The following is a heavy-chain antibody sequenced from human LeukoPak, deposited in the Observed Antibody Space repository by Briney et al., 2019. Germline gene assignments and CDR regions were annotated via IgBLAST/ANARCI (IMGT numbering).Heavy chain of an antibody. D-gene: IGHD5-24*01. CDR3: ARGRDGYNFGSGFYYFDY. Sequence: SETLSLTCAVYGGSFSGYYWSWIRQPPGKGLEWTGELNHSGSTNYNPSLKSRVTISVDTSKNQFSLRLSSVTAADTAVYYCARGRDGYNFGSGFYYFDYWGQGTLVTVSS. V-gene: IGHV4-34*01. CDR1: GGSFSGYY. J-gene: IGHJ4*02. CDR2: LNHSGST.